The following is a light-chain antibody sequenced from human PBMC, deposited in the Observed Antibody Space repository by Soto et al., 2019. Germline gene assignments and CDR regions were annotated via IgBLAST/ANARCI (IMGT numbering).Light chain of an antibody. CDR1: QSVLYSSNNKNY. V-gene: IGKV4-1*01. Sequence: DIVMTQSPDSLAVSLGERATINCKSSQSVLYSSNNKNYLAWYQQKPGQPHKVLIYWAYTRESGVHDRFSGSVSGTDFTLTIRSLQAEDVAVYYCQQYYNTPRTFGQGTKVDIK. J-gene: IGKJ1*01. CDR2: WAY. CDR3: QQYYNTPRT.